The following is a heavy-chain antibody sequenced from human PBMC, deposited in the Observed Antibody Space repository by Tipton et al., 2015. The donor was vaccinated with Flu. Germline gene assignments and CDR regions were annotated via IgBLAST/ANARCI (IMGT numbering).Heavy chain of an antibody. J-gene: IGHJ4*02. V-gene: IGHV3-23*01. CDR2: INSDAAKV. CDR1: GFTFSVFG. Sequence: SLRLSCTASGFTFSVFGMTWVRQAPGKGLEWVAAINSDAAKVHYADSVKDRFTISRDNSKSTLYLEMNRLRAEDTARYFCARNTGSGFYYSRLSMDWGQGALVAVSS. D-gene: IGHD3-22*01. CDR3: ARNTGSGFYYSRLSMD.